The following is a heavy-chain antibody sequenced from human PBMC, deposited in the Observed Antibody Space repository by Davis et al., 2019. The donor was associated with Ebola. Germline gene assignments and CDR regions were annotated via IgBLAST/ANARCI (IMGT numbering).Heavy chain of an antibody. CDR2: INPSGGST. CDR1: GYTFTSYY. J-gene: IGHJ3*02. Sequence: ASVKVSCKASGYTFTSYYMHWVQQAPGQGLEWMGIINPSGGSTSYAQKFQGRVTMTRDTSTSTVYMELSSLRSEDTAVYYCARGPYYYDSSVEDAFDIWGQGTMVTVSS. CDR3: ARGPYYYDSSVEDAFDI. V-gene: IGHV1-46*01. D-gene: IGHD3-22*01.